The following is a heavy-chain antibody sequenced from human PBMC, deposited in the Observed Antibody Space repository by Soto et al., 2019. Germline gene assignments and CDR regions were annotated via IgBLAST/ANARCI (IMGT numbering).Heavy chain of an antibody. V-gene: IGHV3-43D*04. CDR1: VFTFDDYA. CDR3: AKDINCGGGSCYSNLTYYYYGMEV. CDR2: ISWDGGST. J-gene: IGHJ6*01. D-gene: IGHD2-15*01. Sequence: VGSLRLSCASSVFTFDDYAMHCVRQSPGKCLEWVSLISWDGGSTYYADSVKGRFTISRDNSKNSLYLQMNSLRAEDTALYYCAKDINCGGGSCYSNLTYYYYGMEVLGQGTTVIVSS.